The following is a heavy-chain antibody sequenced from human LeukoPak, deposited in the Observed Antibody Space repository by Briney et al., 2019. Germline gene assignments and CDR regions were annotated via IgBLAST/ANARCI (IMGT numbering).Heavy chain of an antibody. V-gene: IGHV3-74*01. Sequence: PGGSLRLSCAASGFTFSSYWMHWVRQAPGKGLVWVSRINSDGSSTSYADSVKGRLTISRGNAKNTLYLQMNSLRAEDTAVYYCATISSGYYVFDYWGQGTLVTVSS. CDR1: GFTFSSYW. D-gene: IGHD3-22*01. CDR3: ATISSGYYVFDY. CDR2: INSDGSST. J-gene: IGHJ4*02.